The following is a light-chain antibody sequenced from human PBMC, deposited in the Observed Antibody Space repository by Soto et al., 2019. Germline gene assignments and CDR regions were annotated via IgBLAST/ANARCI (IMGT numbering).Light chain of an antibody. CDR2: GAS. CDR3: QQYGSSPWT. CDR1: QSVSSSY. Sequence: EIVLTQSPGTLSLSPGERATLSCRASQSVSSSYLAWYQKKPGQAPRLLIYGASSRATGITDRFSGSGSGIDFTLTISRLEPEDFAVYYCQQYGSSPWTFGQGTKVEIK. J-gene: IGKJ1*01. V-gene: IGKV3-20*01.